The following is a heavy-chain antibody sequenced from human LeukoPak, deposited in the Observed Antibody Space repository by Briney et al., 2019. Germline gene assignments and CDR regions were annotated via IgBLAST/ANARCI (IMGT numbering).Heavy chain of an antibody. Sequence: GGSLRLSCAASGFTVSSNYMSWVRQAPGKGLEWVSVIYSGGSTYYADSVKGRFTISRDNSKNTLYLQMNGLRAKDTAVYYCARGPGLLWFGADWFDPWGQGTLVTVSS. CDR2: IYSGGST. D-gene: IGHD3-10*01. CDR1: GFTVSSNY. J-gene: IGHJ5*02. V-gene: IGHV3-66*01. CDR3: ARGPGLLWFGADWFDP.